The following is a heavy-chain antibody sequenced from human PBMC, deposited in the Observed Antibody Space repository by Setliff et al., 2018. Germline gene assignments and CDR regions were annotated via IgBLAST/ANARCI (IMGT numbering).Heavy chain of an antibody. D-gene: IGHD5-18*01. CDR2: TIPSFGST. CDR3: AREGVDTRSSTDYRYYMDV. V-gene: IGHV1-69*05. Sequence: ASVKVSCKASGGTFSSYGISWVRQAPGQGLEWMGGTIPSFGSTNYAQKFQGRVTIITDESTSTAYMELSSLRTEDSAVYYCAREGVDTRSSTDYRYYMDVWGKGTTVTVSS. J-gene: IGHJ6*03. CDR1: GGTFSSYG.